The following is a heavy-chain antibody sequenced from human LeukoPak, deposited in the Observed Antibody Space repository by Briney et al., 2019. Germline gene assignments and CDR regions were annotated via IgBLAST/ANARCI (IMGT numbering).Heavy chain of an antibody. D-gene: IGHD2-15*01. CDR2: IYSGGIT. CDR1: GVSISSSNSY. V-gene: IGHV4-39*07. J-gene: IGHJ4*02. CDR3: WLEKVVAAYFDS. Sequence: KPSETLSLTCTVSGVSISSSNSYWGWIRQPPGKGLEWIGSIYSGGITYYNPSLKSRVTISEDTSKNQFSLKMTSMTAADTAIYYCWLEKVVAAYFDSWGQGTLVTVSS.